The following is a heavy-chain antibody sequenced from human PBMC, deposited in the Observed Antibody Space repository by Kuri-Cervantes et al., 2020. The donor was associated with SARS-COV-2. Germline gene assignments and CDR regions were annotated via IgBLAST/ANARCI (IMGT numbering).Heavy chain of an antibody. CDR3: ARVHSYGPQDYYYYGMDV. D-gene: IGHD5-18*01. Sequence: ETLSLTCAASGFTFSSYWMNWVRQAPGKGLEWVSSISSSSSYIYYADSVKGRFTISRDNAKNSLYLQMNSLRAEDTAVYYCARVHSYGPQDYYYYGMDVWAKGPRSPSP. J-gene: IGHJ6*02. V-gene: IGHV3-21*01. CDR1: GFTFSSYW. CDR2: ISSSSSYI.